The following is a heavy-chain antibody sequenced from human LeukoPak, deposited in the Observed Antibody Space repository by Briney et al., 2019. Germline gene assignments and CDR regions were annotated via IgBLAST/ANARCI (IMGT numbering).Heavy chain of an antibody. CDR2: INHSGST. V-gene: IGHV4-34*01. CDR1: GGSFSGYY. Sequence: SETLSLTCAVYGGSFSGYYWSWIRQPPGKGLEWIGEINHSGSTNYNPSLESRVTISVDTSKNQFSLKLSSVTAADTAVYYCARRKAYYYGSGSYSGYYYYYYMDVWGKGTTVTVSS. J-gene: IGHJ6*03. CDR3: ARRKAYYYGSGSYSGYYYYYYMDV. D-gene: IGHD3-10*01.